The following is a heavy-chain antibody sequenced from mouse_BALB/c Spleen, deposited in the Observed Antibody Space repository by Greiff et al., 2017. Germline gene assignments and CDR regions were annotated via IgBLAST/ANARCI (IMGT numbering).Heavy chain of an antibody. CDR3: ARGTGRNDY. CDR1: GYTFTSYW. V-gene: IGHV1S81*02. D-gene: IGHD4-1*01. CDR2: INPSNGRT. J-gene: IGHJ2*01. Sequence: VQLQQPGAELVKPGASVKLSCKASGYTFTSYWMHWVKQRPGQGLEWIGEINPSNGRTKYNEKFKSKATLTVDKSSSTAYMQLSSLTSEDSAVYYCARGTGRNDYWGQGTTLTVSS.